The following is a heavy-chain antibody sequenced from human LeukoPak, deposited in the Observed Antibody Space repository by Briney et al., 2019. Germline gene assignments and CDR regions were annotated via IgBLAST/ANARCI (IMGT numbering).Heavy chain of an antibody. CDR2: IIPILGIA. V-gene: IGHV1-69*04. D-gene: IGHD6-6*01. CDR1: GGTFSSYA. Sequence: SVKVSCKASGGTFSSYAISWVRQAPGQGLEWMGRIIPILGIANYAQKFQGRVTITADTSTSTAYMELRSLRSDDTAVYYCARQRSDSSSSDYWGQGTLVTVSS. J-gene: IGHJ4*02. CDR3: ARQRSDSSSSDY.